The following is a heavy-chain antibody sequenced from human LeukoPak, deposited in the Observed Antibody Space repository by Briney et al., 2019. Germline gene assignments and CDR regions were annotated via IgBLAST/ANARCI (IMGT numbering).Heavy chain of an antibody. J-gene: IGHJ6*03. D-gene: IGHD6-13*01. Sequence: PSETLSLTCTVSGGSISSYYWSWIRQPPVKGLEYIGYIYYSENTNYNPSLKSRVTISLDTSKNQFSLKLTSVTAADTAVYYCARVVSSSWEYYYYMDVWGKGTTVTISS. V-gene: IGHV4-59*01. CDR3: ARVVSSSWEYYYYMDV. CDR1: GGSISSYY. CDR2: IYYSENT.